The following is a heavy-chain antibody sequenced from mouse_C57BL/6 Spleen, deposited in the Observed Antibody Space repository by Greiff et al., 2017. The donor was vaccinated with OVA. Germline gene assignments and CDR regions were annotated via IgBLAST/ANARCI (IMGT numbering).Heavy chain of an antibody. CDR2: IYPGDGDT. CDR1: GYAFSSSW. D-gene: IGHD4-1*01. CDR3: AREETGTNWYFDV. V-gene: IGHV1-82*01. J-gene: IGHJ1*03. Sequence: QVQLQESGPELVKPGASVKISCKASGYAFSSSWMNWVKQRPGKGLEWIGRIYPGDGDTNYNGKFKGKATLTVDKSSSTAYMQLSSLTSEDSAVYFCAREETGTNWYFDVWGTGTTVTVSS.